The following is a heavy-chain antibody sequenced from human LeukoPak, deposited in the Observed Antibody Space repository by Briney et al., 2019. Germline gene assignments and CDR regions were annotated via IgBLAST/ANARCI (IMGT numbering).Heavy chain of an antibody. CDR3: ARDPQGGTMVRGVIKYYYYGMDV. Sequence: SVKVSCKASGGTFSSYAISWVRQAPGQGLEWMGGSIPIFGTANYAQKFQGRVTITADKSTSTAYMELSSLRSEDTAVYYCARDPQGGTMVRGVIKYYYYGMDVWGKGTTVTVSS. J-gene: IGHJ6*04. CDR1: GGTFSSYA. V-gene: IGHV1-69*06. CDR2: SIPIFGTA. D-gene: IGHD3-10*01.